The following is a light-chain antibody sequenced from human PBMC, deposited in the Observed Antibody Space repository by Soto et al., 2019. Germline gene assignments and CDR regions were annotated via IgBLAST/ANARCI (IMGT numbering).Light chain of an antibody. J-gene: IGKJ1*01. CDR3: QAYYRTPLT. Sequence: DIVMTQSPDSLAVSLGERSTIKCKSSQSVLYSANYKNCLAWYQQQPAKPPKLLLYWASTRESGVPDRFSGSGSGTEFTLAIRGLQAEDVAVYYCQAYYRTPLTFGQGTKVEIK. V-gene: IGKV4-1*01. CDR1: QSVLYSANYKNC. CDR2: WAS.